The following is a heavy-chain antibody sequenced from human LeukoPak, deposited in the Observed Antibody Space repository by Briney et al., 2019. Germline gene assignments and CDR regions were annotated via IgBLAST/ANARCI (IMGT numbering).Heavy chain of an antibody. CDR3: ARDSTYYDSSGYLHDAFDI. D-gene: IGHD3-22*01. J-gene: IGHJ3*02. CDR2: IIPIFGTA. V-gene: IGHV1-69*06. Sequence: SVTVSCKASGYTFTSYGISWVRQAPGQGLEWMGGIIPIFGTANYAQKFQGRVTITADKSTSTAYMELSSLRSEDTAVYYCARDSTYYDSSGYLHDAFDIWGQGTMVTVSS. CDR1: GYTFTSYG.